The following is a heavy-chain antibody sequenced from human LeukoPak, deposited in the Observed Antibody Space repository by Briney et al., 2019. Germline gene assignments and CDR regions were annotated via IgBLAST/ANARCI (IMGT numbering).Heavy chain of an antibody. V-gene: IGHV3-30-3*01. Sequence: GGSLRLSCAASGFTFSSYAMHWVRQAPGKGLEWVAVISYDGSNEYYADSVKGRFTISRDNSKNTLYLQMNSLRVEDTAVYYCARGYTGSYSDYWGQGTLVTVSS. D-gene: IGHD1-26*01. CDR2: ISYDGSNE. J-gene: IGHJ4*02. CDR3: ARGYTGSYSDY. CDR1: GFTFSSYA.